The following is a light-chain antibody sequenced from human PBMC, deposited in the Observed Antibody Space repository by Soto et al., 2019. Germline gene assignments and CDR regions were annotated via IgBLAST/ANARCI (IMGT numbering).Light chain of an antibody. CDR2: WAS. CDR3: QQYGSSPTWT. Sequence: DIVMTQSPDSLAVSLGERATINCKSSQGVLSSSRNKNYLAWYQQKPGQPPKLLIYWASTRESGVPDRFSGGGSGTDFTLTISNLEPEDFAVYYCQQYGSSPTWTFGQGTKVDIK. CDR1: QGVLSSSRNKNY. V-gene: IGKV4-1*01. J-gene: IGKJ1*01.